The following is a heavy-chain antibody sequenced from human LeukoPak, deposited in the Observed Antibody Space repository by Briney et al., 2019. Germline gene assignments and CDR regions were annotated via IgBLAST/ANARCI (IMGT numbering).Heavy chain of an antibody. J-gene: IGHJ4*02. Sequence: SETLSLTCTVSGGSVSSGSFYWSWMRQPRGKGLEWIGKIYHSGSTNYNPSLKSRVTISVDTSKNQISLKLSSVTAADMAVYYCARSPQHYDFWSGYSTYIDYWGQGTLVTVSS. CDR3: ARSPQHYDFWSGYSTYIDY. CDR1: GGSVSSGSFY. CDR2: IYHSGST. V-gene: IGHV4-61*01. D-gene: IGHD3-3*01.